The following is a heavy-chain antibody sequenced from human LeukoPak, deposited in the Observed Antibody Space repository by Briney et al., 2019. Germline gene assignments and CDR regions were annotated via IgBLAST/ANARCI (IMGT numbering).Heavy chain of an antibody. CDR3: ATSPPIKGYYGSGSYIYYYYMDV. J-gene: IGHJ6*03. D-gene: IGHD3-10*01. CDR2: ISAYNGNT. CDR1: GYTFTSYG. V-gene: IGHV1-18*01. Sequence: ASVKVSCKASGYTFTSYGISWVRQAPGQGLDWMGWISAYNGNTNYAQKLQGRVTMITDTSTSTAYMELRSLRYDDTAVYYCATSPPIKGYYGSGSYIYYYYMDVWGKGTTVTISS.